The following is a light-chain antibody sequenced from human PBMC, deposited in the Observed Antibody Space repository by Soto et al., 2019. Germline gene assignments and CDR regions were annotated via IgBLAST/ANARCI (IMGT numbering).Light chain of an antibody. CDR2: GNS. CDR1: SSNIGAGYD. J-gene: IGLJ2*01. V-gene: IGLV1-40*01. CDR3: QSYDSSLSVV. Sequence: QSVLTQPPSVSGAPGQRVTISCTGSSSNIGAGYDVHWYQQLLGTAPKLLIYGNSNRPSGVPDRLSGSKSGTSASLAITGLQAEDEADYYCQSYDSSLSVVFGGGTKLTVL.